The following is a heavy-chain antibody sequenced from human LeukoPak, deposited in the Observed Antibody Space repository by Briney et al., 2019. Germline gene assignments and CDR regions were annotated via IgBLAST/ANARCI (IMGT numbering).Heavy chain of an antibody. Sequence: GGSLRLSCAASGFTFSSYAMSWVRQAPGKGLEWVSAISGSGGSTYYADSVKGRFTISRDNSKNTLYLQMNSLRAEDTAVYYCASSPPTYYDFWSGLLGHYYYYYMDVWGKGTTVTVSS. J-gene: IGHJ6*03. CDR1: GFTFSSYA. D-gene: IGHD3-3*01. CDR3: ASSPPTYYDFWSGLLGHYYYYYMDV. V-gene: IGHV3-23*01. CDR2: ISGSGGST.